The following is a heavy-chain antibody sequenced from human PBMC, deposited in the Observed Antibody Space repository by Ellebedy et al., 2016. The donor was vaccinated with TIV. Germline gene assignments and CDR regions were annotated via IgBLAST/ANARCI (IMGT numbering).Heavy chain of an antibody. J-gene: IGHJ6*02. CDR2: ISAKNGNT. V-gene: IGHV1-18*01. CDR3: ASGSMVRGVIDYYYGMDV. D-gene: IGHD3-10*01. CDR1: GYAFTSYG. Sequence: AASVKVSCKASGYAFTSYGINWVRQAPGQGLEWMGWISAKNGNTNYAQKLQGRFTMTTDTTTSIAYMELRSLRSDDTAVYYCASGSMVRGVIDYYYGMDVWGQGTTVTVSS.